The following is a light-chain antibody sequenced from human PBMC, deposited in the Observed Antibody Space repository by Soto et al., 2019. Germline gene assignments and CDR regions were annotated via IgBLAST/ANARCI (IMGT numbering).Light chain of an antibody. CDR3: QQYGSSPWT. V-gene: IGKV3-20*01. J-gene: IGKJ1*01. CDR2: GVS. Sequence: VLTQSPGTLSLSPGERATLSCRASQSVSSSYLAWYQQRPGQAPRLLIYGVSTRATGIPDRFSGSGPGTDFTLSINRLAPEDFGGYYCQQYGSSPWTFGQGTNVDI. CDR1: QSVSSSY.